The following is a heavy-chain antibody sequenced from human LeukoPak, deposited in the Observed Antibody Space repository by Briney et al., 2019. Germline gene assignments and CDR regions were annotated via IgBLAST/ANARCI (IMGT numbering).Heavy chain of an antibody. J-gene: IGHJ4*02. V-gene: IGHV4-59*01. CDR3: ARNLIPEQLVLNF. CDR2: IYYTGST. Sequence: SETLSLTCTVSGGSISNYYWNWIRQPPGKGLEWIGYIYYTGSTNYNPSLKSRVTMSVDTSKNQFSLNLRSVTPEDTAVYYCARNLIPEQLVLNFWGQGTLVTVSS. CDR1: GGSISNYY. D-gene: IGHD6-13*01.